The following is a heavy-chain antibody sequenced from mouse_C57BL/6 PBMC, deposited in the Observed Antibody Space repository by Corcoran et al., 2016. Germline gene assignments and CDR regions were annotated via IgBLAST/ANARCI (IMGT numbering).Heavy chain of an antibody. J-gene: IGHJ3*01. V-gene: IGHV1-26*01. CDR3: ARDLTGTAY. Sequence: EVQLQQSGPELVKPGASVKISCKASGYTFTDYYMNWVKQSHGKSLEWIGDINPNNGGTSYNQTFKGKATLTVDKSSSTAYMELRSLTSEDSAVYYCARDLTGTAYWGQGTLVTVSA. CDR2: INPNNGGT. CDR1: GYTFTDYY. D-gene: IGHD4-1*01.